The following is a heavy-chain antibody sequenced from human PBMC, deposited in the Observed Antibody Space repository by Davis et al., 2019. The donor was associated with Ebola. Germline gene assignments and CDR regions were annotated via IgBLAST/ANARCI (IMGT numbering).Heavy chain of an antibody. Sequence: SETLSLTCTVSGGSISSYYWSWIRQPPGKGLEWIGYIYYSGSTYYNPSLKSRVTISVDTSKNQFSLKLSSVTAADTAVYYCARESFYGDYFYYFDYWGQGTLVTVSS. CDR3: ARESFYGDYFYYFDY. CDR2: IYYSGST. CDR1: GGSISSYY. J-gene: IGHJ4*02. V-gene: IGHV4-59*01. D-gene: IGHD4-17*01.